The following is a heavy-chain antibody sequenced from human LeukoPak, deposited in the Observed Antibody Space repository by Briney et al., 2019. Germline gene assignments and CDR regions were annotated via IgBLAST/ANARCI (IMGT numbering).Heavy chain of an antibody. CDR1: GYTFTSYY. J-gene: IGHJ4*02. V-gene: IGHV1-46*01. CDR2: INPSGGST. Sequence: ASVKVSCKASGYTFTSYYMHWVRQAPGQGLEWMGIINPSGGSTSYAQKFQGRVTMTRDTSTSTVYMELSSLRSEDTAVYYCARDRISRYRSGWYSFAGVYWGQGTLVTVSS. CDR3: ARDRISRYRSGWYSFAGVY. D-gene: IGHD6-19*01.